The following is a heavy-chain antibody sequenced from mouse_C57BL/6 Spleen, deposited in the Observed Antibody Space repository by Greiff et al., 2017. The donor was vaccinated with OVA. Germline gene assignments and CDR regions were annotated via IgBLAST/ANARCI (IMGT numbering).Heavy chain of an antibody. Sequence: QVQLQQSGAVLVKPGASVKISCKASGYAFSSYWMNWVKQRPGKGLEWIGQIYPGDGDTNYNGKFKGKATLTADKSSSTAYMQLSSLTSEDSAVYFCARADDGYGYAMDYWGQGTSVTVSS. D-gene: IGHD2-3*01. V-gene: IGHV1-80*01. J-gene: IGHJ4*01. CDR3: ARADDGYGYAMDY. CDR1: GYAFSSYW. CDR2: IYPGDGDT.